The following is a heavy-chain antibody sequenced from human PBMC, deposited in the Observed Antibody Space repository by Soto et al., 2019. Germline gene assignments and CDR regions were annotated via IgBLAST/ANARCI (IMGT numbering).Heavy chain of an antibody. CDR3: ARHGYRQYYYYYFGMDV. CDR2: IYYSGST. CDR1: GGSISSYY. Sequence: LSHTCTVSGGSISSYYWSWIRQPPGKGLEWIGYIYYSGSTNYSPSLKSRVTISVDTSKNQFSLKLISVTAADTAVYYCARHGYRQYYYYYFGMDVWGQGTTVTVSS. J-gene: IGHJ6*02. V-gene: IGHV4-59*01. D-gene: IGHD5-18*01.